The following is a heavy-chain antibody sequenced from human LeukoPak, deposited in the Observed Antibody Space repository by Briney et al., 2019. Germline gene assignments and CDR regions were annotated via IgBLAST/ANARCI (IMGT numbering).Heavy chain of an antibody. CDR1: GYTFTSYG. J-gene: IGHJ4*02. CDR3: ARDRYYGSGSYSPADY. V-gene: IGHV1-18*01. Sequence: ASVKVSCKASGYTFTSYGIGWVRQAPGQGLEWMGWISAYNGNTNYAQKLQGRVTMTTDTSTSTAYMELRSLRSDDTAVYYCARDRYYGSGSYSPADYWGQGTLVTVSS. D-gene: IGHD3-10*01. CDR2: ISAYNGNT.